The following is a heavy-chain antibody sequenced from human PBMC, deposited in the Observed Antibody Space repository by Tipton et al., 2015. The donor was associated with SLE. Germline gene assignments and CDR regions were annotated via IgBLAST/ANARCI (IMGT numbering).Heavy chain of an antibody. V-gene: IGHV4-39*07. CDR3: ARRIEMATAHDAFDI. Sequence: TLSLTCTVSGGSISSSSYYWGWFRQPPGKGLEWIGSIYYSGSTYYNPSLKSRVTISLDTSKNQFSLKLSSVTAADTAVYYCARRIEMATAHDAFDIWGQGTMVTVSS. CDR1: GGSISSSSYY. J-gene: IGHJ3*02. D-gene: IGHD5-24*01. CDR2: IYYSGST.